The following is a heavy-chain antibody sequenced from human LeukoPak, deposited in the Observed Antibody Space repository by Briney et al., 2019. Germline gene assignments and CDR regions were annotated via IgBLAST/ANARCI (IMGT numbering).Heavy chain of an antibody. CDR2: INPNSGGT. D-gene: IGHD3-22*01. CDR1: GYTFTGYY. J-gene: IGHJ6*02. CDR3: ATLRRPRSSGPTYYYGMDV. Sequence: ASVKVSCKASGYTFTGYYMHWVRQAPGQGLEWMGWINPNSGGTNYAHKFQGRVTMTRDTSISTAYMELSRLRSDDTAVYYRATLRRPRSSGPTYYYGMDVWGQGTTVTVSS. V-gene: IGHV1-2*02.